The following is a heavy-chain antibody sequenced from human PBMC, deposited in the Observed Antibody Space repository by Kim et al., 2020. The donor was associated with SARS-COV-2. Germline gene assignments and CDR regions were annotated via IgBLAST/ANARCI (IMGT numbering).Heavy chain of an antibody. CDR3: AKARGSQQWLVPYFDY. D-gene: IGHD6-19*01. CDR1: GFTFDDYA. J-gene: IGHJ4*02. CDR2: ISWNSGSI. Sequence: GGYLRLSCAASGFTFDDYAMHWVRQAPGKGLEWVSGISWNSGSIGYADSVKGRFTISRDNAKNSLYLQMNSLRAEDTALYYCAKARGSQQWLVPYFDYWGQGTLVTVSS. V-gene: IGHV3-9*01.